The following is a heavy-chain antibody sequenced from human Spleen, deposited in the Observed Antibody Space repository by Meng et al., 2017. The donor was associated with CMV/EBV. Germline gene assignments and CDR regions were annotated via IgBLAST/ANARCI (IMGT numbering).Heavy chain of an antibody. CDR2: SNYSGST. CDR1: GGSVRSADSV. J-gene: IGHJ1*01. CDR3: AKATAESMAARDFQH. Sequence: SGGSVRSADSVWSWSGRHAGEGLEWMGYSNYSGSTCCIPALEGRVTISVDTSKNQFALRLSAVTAADTAVYYCAKATAESMAARDFQHWGQGTLVTVSS. D-gene: IGHD6-6*01. V-gene: IGHV4-31*02.